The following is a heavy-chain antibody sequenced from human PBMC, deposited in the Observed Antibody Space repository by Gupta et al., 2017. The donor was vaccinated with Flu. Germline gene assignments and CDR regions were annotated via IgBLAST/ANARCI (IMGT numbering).Heavy chain of an antibody. D-gene: IGHD2-21*02. CDR3: VKDNRGIVVVTAIPFEY. Sequence: QVQLVESGGGMVQPGRSLRLSCVASGFTFSNYGMYWVRQAPGKGLEWVAIISYDGSSKYYAESVKGRFTISRDNSKNTLYLQMNSLRADDTAFYYCVKDNRGIVVVTAIPFEYWGQGSLVTVSS. V-gene: IGHV3-30*18. J-gene: IGHJ4*02. CDR1: GFTFSNYG. CDR2: ISYDGSSK.